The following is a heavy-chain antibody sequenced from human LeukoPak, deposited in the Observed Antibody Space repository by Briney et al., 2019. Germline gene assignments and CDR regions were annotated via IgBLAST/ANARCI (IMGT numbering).Heavy chain of an antibody. Sequence: SETLSLTCTVSGGSISSGGYYWSWIRQHPGKGLEWIGYIYYSGSTNYNPSLKSRVTISVDTSENQFSLKLSSVTAADTAMYYCARHYPVYYYFDNWGQGTLVTVSS. CDR3: ARHYPVYYYFDN. CDR1: GGSISSGGYY. V-gene: IGHV4-61*08. J-gene: IGHJ4*02. D-gene: IGHD2-8*01. CDR2: IYYSGST.